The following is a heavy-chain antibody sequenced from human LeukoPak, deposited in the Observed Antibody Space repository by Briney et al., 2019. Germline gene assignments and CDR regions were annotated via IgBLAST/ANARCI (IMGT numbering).Heavy chain of an antibody. J-gene: IGHJ5*02. CDR3: ARVGVQLWFTEGGWFDP. CDR1: GGSISGYY. V-gene: IGHV4-59*01. Sequence: PSETLSLTCTVSGGSISGYYWSWIWQPPGKGLEWIGYIYYSGSTNYNPSLKSRVTISVDTSKNQFSLKLSSVTAADTAVYYCARVGVQLWFTEGGWFDPWGQGTLVTVSS. D-gene: IGHD5-18*01. CDR2: IYYSGST.